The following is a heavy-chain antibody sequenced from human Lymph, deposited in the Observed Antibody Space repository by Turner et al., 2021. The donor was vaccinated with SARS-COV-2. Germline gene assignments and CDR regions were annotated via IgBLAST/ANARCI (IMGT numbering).Heavy chain of an antibody. D-gene: IGHD3-16*01. V-gene: IGHV3-11*06. Sequence: QVQLVESGGGLVKPGGSLRLSCAAPGFTFSDYFMSWIRQAPGKGLEWVSYISNSSTYTNNADSVKGRFTISRDNAKNSLYLQMNSLRAEDTAVYYCARPGGPYYYYGMDVWGQGTTVTVSS. CDR3: ARPGGPYYYYGMDV. CDR2: ISNSSTYT. CDR1: GFTFSDYF. J-gene: IGHJ6*02.